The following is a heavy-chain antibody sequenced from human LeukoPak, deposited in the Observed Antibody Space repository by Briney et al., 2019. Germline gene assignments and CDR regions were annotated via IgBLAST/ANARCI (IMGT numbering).Heavy chain of an antibody. CDR2: ISGSGGST. Sequence: GGSLRLSCAASGFTFSSYAMSWVRQAPGKGLEWVSAISGSGGSTYYADSVKGRFTISRDNSKNTLYLQMNSLRAEDTAEYYCAGLLWFGELPPNWFDPWGQGTLVTVSS. J-gene: IGHJ5*02. CDR3: AGLLWFGELPPNWFDP. V-gene: IGHV3-23*01. CDR1: GFTFSSYA. D-gene: IGHD3-10*01.